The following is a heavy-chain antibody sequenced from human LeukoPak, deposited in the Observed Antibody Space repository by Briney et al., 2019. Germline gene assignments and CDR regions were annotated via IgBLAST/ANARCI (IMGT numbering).Heavy chain of an antibody. J-gene: IGHJ5*02. D-gene: IGHD3-22*01. Sequence: ASVKVSCKASGDTFTRYYMNWVRQAPGQGLEWMGIINPSGGSTTYAQKFQGRFTMTRDMSTSTAYMELSSLRSEDTAVYYCASVYDSSGYYRNWFDPWGQGTLVTVSS. CDR3: ASVYDSSGYYRNWFDP. CDR1: GDTFTRYY. V-gene: IGHV1-46*01. CDR2: INPSGGST.